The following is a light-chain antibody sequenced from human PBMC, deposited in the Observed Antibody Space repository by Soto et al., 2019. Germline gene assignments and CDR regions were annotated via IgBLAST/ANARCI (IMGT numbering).Light chain of an antibody. V-gene: IGLV2-14*01. CDR3: SSYTSGGALVV. CDR1: SSDIGGYNY. CDR2: DVN. Sequence: QSALTQPASVSGSPGQSITISCTGTSSDIGGYNYVSWYQQHPGKAPKVMIYDVNNRPSGVRNRFPGSKSGNTAARTISGRQAEDESDYDSSSYTSGGALVVFGGGTKLTVL. J-gene: IGLJ2*01.